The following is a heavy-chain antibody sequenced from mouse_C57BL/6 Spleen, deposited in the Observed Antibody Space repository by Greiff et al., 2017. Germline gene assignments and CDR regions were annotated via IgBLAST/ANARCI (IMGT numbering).Heavy chain of an antibody. V-gene: IGHV14-2*01. CDR1: GFNIKDYY. J-gene: IGHJ4*01. CDR3: AGKGHAMDY. CDR2: IDPADGET. Sequence: VQLKESGAELVKPGASVKLSCTASGFNIKDYYMHWVKQRTEQGLEWIGRIDPADGETTYAPKFKGKATMTADTSSTTAYLQLSSLTSEDTAVCYSAGKGHAMDYWGQGTSVTVSS. D-gene: IGHD3-3*01.